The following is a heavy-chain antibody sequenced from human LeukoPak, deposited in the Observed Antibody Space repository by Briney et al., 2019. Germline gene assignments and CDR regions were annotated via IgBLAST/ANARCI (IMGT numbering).Heavy chain of an antibody. CDR3: ARGGPTQYYYDSSGYWFDY. J-gene: IGHJ4*02. V-gene: IGHV1-46*01. CDR2: INPSGGST. Sequence: ASVKVSCKASGYTFTSYYMHWVRQAPGQGLEWMGIINPSGGSTSYAQKFQGRVTMTRDTSTSTVYMELCSLRSEDTAVYYCARGGPTQYYYDSSGYWFDYWGQGTLVTVSS. CDR1: GYTFTSYY. D-gene: IGHD3-22*01.